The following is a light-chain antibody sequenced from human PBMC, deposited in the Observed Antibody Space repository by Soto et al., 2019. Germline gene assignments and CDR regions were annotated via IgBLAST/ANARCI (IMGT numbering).Light chain of an antibody. CDR2: DAS. CDR1: QSVSNF. CDR3: QQRSHWPWT. J-gene: IGKJ1*01. V-gene: IGKV3-11*01. Sequence: EIVLTQSPATLSLSPGERATLSCRASQSVSNFLAWYQQKPGQAPRLLISDASNRATGIPGRFSGSGSWTDFSLSIRRLGPENFAVYYCQQRSHWPWTFGQGTKVEIK.